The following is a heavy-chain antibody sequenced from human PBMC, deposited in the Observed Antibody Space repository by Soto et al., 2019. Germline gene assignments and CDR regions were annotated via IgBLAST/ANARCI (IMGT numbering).Heavy chain of an antibody. D-gene: IGHD6-13*01. V-gene: IGHV3-33*01. Sequence: QVQLVESWGRVVQPGRSLRLSCAASGFTFSSYGMHWVRQAPGKGVEWVAVIWYDGSNKYYEDSEKGRFTISEDYSKNALYLQMKGGGAEDTAVYYCARWGIAAGDYWGQGTLVTVSS. CDR1: GFTFSSYG. CDR2: IWYDGSNK. CDR3: ARWGIAAGDY. J-gene: IGHJ4*02.